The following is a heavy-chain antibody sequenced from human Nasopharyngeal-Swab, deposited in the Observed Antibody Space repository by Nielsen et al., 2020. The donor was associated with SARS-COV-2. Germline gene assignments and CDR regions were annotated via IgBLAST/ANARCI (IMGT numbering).Heavy chain of an antibody. J-gene: IGHJ4*02. Sequence: GESLKISCAASGFTFSSYAMSWVRQAPGKGLEWVSAISGSGGSTYYADSVKGRFTISRDNSKNTLYLQMNSLIAEDTAVYYCAKFNMIVVVITVFDYWGQGTLVTVSS. CDR1: GFTFSSYA. CDR2: ISGSGGST. D-gene: IGHD3-22*01. V-gene: IGHV3-23*01. CDR3: AKFNMIVVVITVFDY.